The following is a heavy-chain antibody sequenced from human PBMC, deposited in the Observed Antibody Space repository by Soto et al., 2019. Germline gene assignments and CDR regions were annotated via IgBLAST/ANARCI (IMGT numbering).Heavy chain of an antibody. CDR2: IIPIFGTA. V-gene: IGHV1-69*06. Sequence: SVKVSCKASGGTFSSYAISWVRQAPGQGLEWMGGIIPIFGTANYAQKFQGRVTITADKSTSTAYMELSSLRSEDTAVYYCARSLFVITMVRGVILKDFDYWGQGTLVPVSS. CDR1: GGTFSSYA. J-gene: IGHJ4*02. CDR3: ARSLFVITMVRGVILKDFDY. D-gene: IGHD3-10*01.